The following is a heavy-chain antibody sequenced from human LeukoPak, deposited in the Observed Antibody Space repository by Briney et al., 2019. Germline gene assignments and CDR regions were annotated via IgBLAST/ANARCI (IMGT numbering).Heavy chain of an antibody. Sequence: PSETLSLTCTVSGGSISSYYWSWIRQPPGKGLEWIGYIYYSGSTNYNPSLKSRVTISVDTSKNQFSLKLSSVTAADTAVYYCAGPWPRYYYGSGSYQAFDIWGQGTMVTVSS. CDR2: IYYSGST. V-gene: IGHV4-59*01. D-gene: IGHD3-10*01. CDR1: GGSISSYY. CDR3: AGPWPRYYYGSGSYQAFDI. J-gene: IGHJ3*02.